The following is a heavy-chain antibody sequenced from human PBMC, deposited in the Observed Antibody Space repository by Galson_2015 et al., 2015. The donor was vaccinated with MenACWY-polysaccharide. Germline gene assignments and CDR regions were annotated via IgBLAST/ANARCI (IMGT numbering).Heavy chain of an antibody. D-gene: IGHD1-26*01. J-gene: IGHJ4*02. CDR3: ARSGSHDY. V-gene: IGHV3-48*02. CDR1: GFTFSNYH. Sequence: SLRLSCAASGFTFSNYHMNWVRQAPGKGLEWVSYISPSSGTIFYADSVKGRFTISRDNAENSLYLKMNRLRDEDTAVYYCARSGSHDYWGQGTLVTVSS. CDR2: ISPSSGTI.